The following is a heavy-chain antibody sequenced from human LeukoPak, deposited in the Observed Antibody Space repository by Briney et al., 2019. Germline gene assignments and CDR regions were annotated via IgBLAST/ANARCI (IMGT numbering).Heavy chain of an antibody. V-gene: IGHV3-11*06. CDR1: GFTFSDYD. J-gene: IGHJ4*02. CDR2: ISRRSSST. D-gene: IGHD1-26*01. CDR3: ARELPQYDY. Sequence: GGSLRLSCVASGFTFSDYDMSWIRQAPGKGLEWVSYISRRSSSTYYADSVKGRFTISRDNAKNSLYLQMNSLRAEDTAVYYCARELPQYDYWGQGTLVTVSS.